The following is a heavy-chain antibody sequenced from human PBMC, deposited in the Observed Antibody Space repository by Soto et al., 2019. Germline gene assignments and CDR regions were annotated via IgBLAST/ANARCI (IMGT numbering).Heavy chain of an antibody. CDR3: ATVSGTGDTAMRFDS. V-gene: IGHV1-8*01. J-gene: IGHJ5*01. CDR1: GDTFTSLH. CDR2: MNPNSGNM. Sequence: QVQLVQSGAEVKEPGASVKVSCKASGDTFTSLHINWVRQATGQGFEWMGWMNPNSGNMGFAQKFQGRVTMTRNTSITTAYMELSSLRSEDTAMYYCATVSGTGDTAMRFDSWGQGTLVTVSS. D-gene: IGHD5-18*01.